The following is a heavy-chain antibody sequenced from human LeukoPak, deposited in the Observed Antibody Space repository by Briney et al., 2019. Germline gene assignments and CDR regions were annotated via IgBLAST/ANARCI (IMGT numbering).Heavy chain of an antibody. Sequence: PGGSLRLSCGASGFTFSYYGMHWVRQAPGKGLEWVAFIRYDGNNKYYADSVKGRFTISRDNSKNTLYLQMNSLRGEDTAVYYCAKDYQSGYAGGYDAFGIWGQGTMVIVSS. J-gene: IGHJ3*02. CDR2: IRYDGNNK. CDR3: AKDYQSGYAGGYDAFGI. V-gene: IGHV3-30*02. CDR1: GFTFSYYG. D-gene: IGHD6-19*01.